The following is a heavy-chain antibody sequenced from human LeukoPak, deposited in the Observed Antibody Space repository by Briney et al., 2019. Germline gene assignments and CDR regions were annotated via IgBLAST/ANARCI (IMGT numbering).Heavy chain of an antibody. CDR3: ARTGYSSGWYGNFDY. Sequence: PSETLSLTCTVSGGSISSSSYYWGWIRQPPGKGLEWIGSIYYSGSTYYKPSLKSRVTISVDTSKNQFSLKLSSVTAADTAVYYCARTGYSSGWYGNFDYWGQGTLVTVSS. CDR1: GGSISSSSYY. CDR2: IYYSGST. J-gene: IGHJ4*02. D-gene: IGHD6-19*01. V-gene: IGHV4-39*01.